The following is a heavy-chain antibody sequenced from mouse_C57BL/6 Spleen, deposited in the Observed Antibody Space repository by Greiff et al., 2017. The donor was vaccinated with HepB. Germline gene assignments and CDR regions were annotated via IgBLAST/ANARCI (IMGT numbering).Heavy chain of an antibody. CDR3: VREDYDYDDLFAY. J-gene: IGHJ3*01. CDR1: GFSFNTYA. D-gene: IGHD2-4*01. Sequence: EVKLVESGGGLVQPKGSLKLSCAASGFSFNTYAMNWVRQAPGKGLEWVARIRSKSNNYATYYADSVKDRFTISRDDSESMLYLQMNNLKTEDTAMYYCVREDYDYDDLFAYWGQGTLVTVSA. CDR2: IRSKSNNYAT. V-gene: IGHV10-1*01.